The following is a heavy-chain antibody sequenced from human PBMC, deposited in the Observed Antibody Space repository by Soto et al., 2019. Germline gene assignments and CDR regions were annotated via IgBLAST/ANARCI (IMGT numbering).Heavy chain of an antibody. CDR1: GFTFSSYG. D-gene: IGHD3-10*01. CDR3: ARAGAGFGRGMDV. J-gene: IGHJ6*02. V-gene: IGHV3-33*01. CDR2: IWYDGSNK. Sequence: QVQLVESGGGVVQPGRSLRLSCAASGFTFSSYGMHWVRQAPGKGLEWVAVIWYDGSNKDYADSVKGRFTISRDNSNNTLYLQMNSLRAEDTAVYYCARAGAGFGRGMDVWGQGTTVTVSS.